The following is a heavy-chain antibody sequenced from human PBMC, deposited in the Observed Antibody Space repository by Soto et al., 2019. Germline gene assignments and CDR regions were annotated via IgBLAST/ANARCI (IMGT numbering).Heavy chain of an antibody. CDR2: IVVGSGNT. J-gene: IGHJ6*02. CDR1: GFTFTSSA. V-gene: IGHV1-58*02. CDR3: AAEDIVVVPAAPGESYYYYYGMDV. D-gene: IGHD2-2*01. Sequence: EASVKVSCKASGFTFTSSAMQWVRQARGQRLEWIGWIVVGSGNTNYEQKFQERVTITRDMSTSTAYMELSSLRSEDTAVYYCAAEDIVVVPAAPGESYYYYYGMDVWGQGTTVTVSS.